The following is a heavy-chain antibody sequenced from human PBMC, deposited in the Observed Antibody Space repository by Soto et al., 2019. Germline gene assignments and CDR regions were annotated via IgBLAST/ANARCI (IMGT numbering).Heavy chain of an antibody. CDR2: IYYSGST. J-gene: IGHJ5*02. CDR1: GGSISSYY. V-gene: IGHV4-59*01. CDR3: ARVPSEYAYSSSSRGSGWFDP. Sequence: SETLSLTCTVSGGSISSYYWSWIRQPLGKGLEWIGYIYYSGSTNYNPSLKSRVTISVDTSKNQFSLKLSSVTAADTAVYYCARVPSEYAYSSSSRGSGWFDPWGQGTLVTVSS. D-gene: IGHD6-6*01.